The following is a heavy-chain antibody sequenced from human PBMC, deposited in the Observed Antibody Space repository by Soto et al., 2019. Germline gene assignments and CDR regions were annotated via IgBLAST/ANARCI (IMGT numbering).Heavy chain of an antibody. Sequence: SGGSLRLSCTASGFSFSSYAMGWVRQTQGKGLEWVSAIDGRSSKTWYADSVKGRFTISRDNSKNTLYLQMNSLRAEDTAVYYCAKDRGVLKAWYFALWGRGTLVTVSS. J-gene: IGHJ2*01. CDR1: GFSFSSYA. CDR2: IDGRSSKT. V-gene: IGHV3-23*01. D-gene: IGHD3-10*01. CDR3: AKDRGVLKAWYFAL.